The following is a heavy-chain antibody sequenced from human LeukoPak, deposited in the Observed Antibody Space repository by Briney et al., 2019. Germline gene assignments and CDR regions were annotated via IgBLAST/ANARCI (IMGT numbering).Heavy chain of an antibody. J-gene: IGHJ4*02. V-gene: IGHV4-30-4*01. CDR1: GGSISSGDYY. CDR2: IYYSGST. CDR3: ARGARGSGSYFDY. D-gene: IGHD3-10*01. Sequence: TSETLSLTCTVSGGSISSGDYYWSWIRQPPGKGLEWIGYIYYSGSTYYNPSLKSRDTISVDTSKNQFSLKLSSVTAADTAVYYCARGARGSGSYFDYWGQGTLVTVSS.